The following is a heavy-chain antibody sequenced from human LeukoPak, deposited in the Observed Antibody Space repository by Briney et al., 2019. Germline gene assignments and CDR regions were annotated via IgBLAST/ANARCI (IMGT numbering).Heavy chain of an antibody. CDR3: GRGVRPRGGAFDI. V-gene: IGHV3-30*04. D-gene: IGHD2-21*01. Sequence: PGGSLRLSCAASGFTFSSYAMHWVRQAPGKGLEWVAVISYDGNNKYNADSLKGRFTISRDNSKNTLHLQVNSLIAQDTAVYYCGRGVRPRGGAFDIRGQGKMGTVSP. CDR2: ISYDGNNK. J-gene: IGHJ3*02. CDR1: GFTFSSYA.